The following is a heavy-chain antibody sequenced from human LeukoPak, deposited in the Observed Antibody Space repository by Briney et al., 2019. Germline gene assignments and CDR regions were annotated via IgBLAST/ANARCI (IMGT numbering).Heavy chain of an antibody. Sequence: GGSLRLSCAASGFTFSDYSMNWVRQAPGKGLEWISYIGIDSGNTNYADSVKGRFTISGDDSKSTLYLQMNSLRAEDTAVYYCTTKVIRGNSGDDYDDWGQGTLVTVSS. CDR2: IGIDSGNT. D-gene: IGHD5-12*01. J-gene: IGHJ4*02. CDR1: GFTFSDYS. CDR3: TTKVIRGNSGDDYDD. V-gene: IGHV3-48*01.